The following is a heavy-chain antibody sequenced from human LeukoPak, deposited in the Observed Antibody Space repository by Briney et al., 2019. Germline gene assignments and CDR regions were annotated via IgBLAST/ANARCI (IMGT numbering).Heavy chain of an antibody. D-gene: IGHD5-12*01. CDR3: ARQVATNRYYFDY. CDR2: IYPGDSDT. CDR1: GYSFTTYW. V-gene: IGHV5-51*01. Sequence: GESLKISCKGSGYSFTTYWIGWVRQMPGKGLEWMGIIYPGDSDTEYSPSFQGRVTISADKSISTAYLQWSSLKASDTAMYYCARQVATNRYYFDYWGQGTLVTVSS. J-gene: IGHJ4*02.